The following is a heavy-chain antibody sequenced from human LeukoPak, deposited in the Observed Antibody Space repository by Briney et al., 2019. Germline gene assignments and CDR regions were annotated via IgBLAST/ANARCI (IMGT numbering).Heavy chain of an antibody. J-gene: IGHJ4*02. CDR3: ARWGRARITQLYYFDY. CDR1: GYTFTSYD. CDR2: INPNSGGT. D-gene: IGHD1-14*01. V-gene: IGHV1-2*02. Sequence: GASVKVSCKASGYTFTSYDINWVRQATGQGLEWMGWINPNSGGTNCAQKFQGRVTMTRDTSISTAYMELSRLRSDDTAVYYCARWGRARITQLYYFDYWGQGTLVTVSS.